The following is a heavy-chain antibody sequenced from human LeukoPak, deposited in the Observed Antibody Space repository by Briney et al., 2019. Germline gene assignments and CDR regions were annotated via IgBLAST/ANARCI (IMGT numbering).Heavy chain of an antibody. D-gene: IGHD6-13*01. CDR3: ARGSQQLVRGYYYYYMDV. J-gene: IGHJ6*03. CDR1: GFTFTSYY. Sequence: ASVKVSCKASGFTFTSYYMHWVRQAPGQGLEWMGWINPNSGGTNYAQKFQGRVTMTRDTSISTAYMELSRLRSDDTAVYYCARGSQQLVRGYYYYYMDVWGKGTTVTVSS. V-gene: IGHV1-2*02. CDR2: INPNSGGT.